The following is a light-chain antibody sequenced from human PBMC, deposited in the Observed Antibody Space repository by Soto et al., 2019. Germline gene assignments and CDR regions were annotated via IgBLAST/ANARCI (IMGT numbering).Light chain of an antibody. CDR1: SSNIGRNP. CDR3: AAWDDSLNGHVV. J-gene: IGLJ2*01. CDR2: SNN. Sequence: QLVLTQPPSASGTPGQRVTISCSGSSSNIGRNPVNWYQQFPGTAPKLLIYSNNQRPSGVPDRFSGSKSGTSASLAISGLQSEDEADYYCAAWDDSLNGHVVFGRGTKLTVL. V-gene: IGLV1-44*01.